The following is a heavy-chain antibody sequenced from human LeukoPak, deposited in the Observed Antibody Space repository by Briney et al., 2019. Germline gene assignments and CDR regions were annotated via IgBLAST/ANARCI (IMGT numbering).Heavy chain of an antibody. CDR2: ILGGAGNT. D-gene: IGHD2-2*01. V-gene: IGHV3-23*01. Sequence: GGSLRLSCSASGFSFSSDGMSWVRQAPGKGLEWVSGILGGAGNTYYADSVKGRFTISRDNSKNTLYLQMNSLRAEDTAVYYCAHGTMYQLDYWGQGTLVTVSS. CDR3: AHGTMYQLDY. CDR1: GFSFSSDG. J-gene: IGHJ4*02.